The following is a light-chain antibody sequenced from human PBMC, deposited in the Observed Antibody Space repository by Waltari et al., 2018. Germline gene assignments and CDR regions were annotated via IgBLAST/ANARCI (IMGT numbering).Light chain of an antibody. Sequence: QSLLTQAPSASAPPGQRITMTCSGGNSNIGKNTVNWYQQLPGTAPNLLAYRNDQRPSEVPDRFSGSRSGTSASLAISGLQFDDEADYYCATWDDSLNGWVFGGGTRLTVL. CDR2: RND. CDR3: ATWDDSLNGWV. V-gene: IGLV1-44*01. CDR1: NSNIGKNT. J-gene: IGLJ3*02.